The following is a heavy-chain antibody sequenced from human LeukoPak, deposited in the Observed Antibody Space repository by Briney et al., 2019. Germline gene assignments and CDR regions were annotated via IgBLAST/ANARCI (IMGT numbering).Heavy chain of an antibody. CDR2: MYNSGST. Sequence: SETLSLTCTVCVDFMSNCYGLWIRQSPGRGLEWIGYMYNSGSTIYNPSLKSQVTISTDTSKNQFSLRLTSVTAADTAVYYCAAAANAVSGIPDPWGQGTLVTVSS. D-gene: IGHD6-13*01. CDR3: AAAANAVSGIPDP. V-gene: IGHV4-59*01. J-gene: IGHJ5*02. CDR1: VDFMSNCY.